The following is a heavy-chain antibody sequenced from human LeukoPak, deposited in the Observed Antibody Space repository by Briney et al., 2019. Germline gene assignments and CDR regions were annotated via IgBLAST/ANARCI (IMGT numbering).Heavy chain of an antibody. D-gene: IGHD5-12*01. J-gene: IGHJ5*02. CDR1: GIDFNVYE. V-gene: IGHV3-30*14. Sequence: GGSLRLSCVASGIDFNVYEMHWVRQSPGKGLEWVALISDNGLRTNYAESLRGRFTVSRDNSMNTMNLQMNNLKVEDTAVYFCARERRGYGYGTLDLWGQGTLVSVSS. CDR2: ISDNGLRT. CDR3: ARERRGYGYGTLDL.